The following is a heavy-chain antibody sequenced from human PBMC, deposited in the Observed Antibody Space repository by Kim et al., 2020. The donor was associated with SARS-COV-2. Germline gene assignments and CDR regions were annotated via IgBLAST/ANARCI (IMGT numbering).Heavy chain of an antibody. J-gene: IGHJ2*01. Sequence: ASVNVSCKAVGDTFTSYDTNWVRQATGQGLEWMGWMNPNSGNTGYAQKFQGRVTMTRNTSISTAYMELSSLRSEDTAVYYCARLIKNTVTTSWYFDLWGRGTLVTVSS. CDR1: GDTFTSYD. D-gene: IGHD4-17*01. V-gene: IGHV1-8*01. CDR3: ARLIKNTVTTSWYFDL. CDR2: MNPNSGNT.